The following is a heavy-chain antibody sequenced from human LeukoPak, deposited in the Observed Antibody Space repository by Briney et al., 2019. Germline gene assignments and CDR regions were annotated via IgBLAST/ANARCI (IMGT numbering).Heavy chain of an antibody. Sequence: ASVKVSCKTSGYTFTSYFMHLVRQAPGQGLEWMAIINPSDGRANYAQKFQGRVTMTRDTSTGTVYMKLSTLRSEDTAVYYCAREVAGDNYFDYWGQGTLVTVSS. CDR3: AREVAGDNYFDY. J-gene: IGHJ4*02. D-gene: IGHD2-15*01. CDR1: GYTFTSYF. V-gene: IGHV1-46*03. CDR2: INPSDGRA.